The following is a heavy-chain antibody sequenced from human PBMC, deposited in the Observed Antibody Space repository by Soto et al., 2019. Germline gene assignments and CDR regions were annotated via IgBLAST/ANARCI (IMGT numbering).Heavy chain of an antibody. V-gene: IGHV3-23*01. Sequence: EVQLLESGGGLVQPGGSLRLSCAASGFTFSSYAMSWVRQAPGKGLEWVSTISGSGDNTYYADSVKGRFTISRDNSKNTLYLQMNSLRAEDRAVYYWGTARGSGWSYYFAYWGQGTLVTVSS. CDR1: GFTFSSYA. CDR2: ISGSGDNT. D-gene: IGHD6-19*01. J-gene: IGHJ4*02. CDR3: GTARGSGWSYYFAY.